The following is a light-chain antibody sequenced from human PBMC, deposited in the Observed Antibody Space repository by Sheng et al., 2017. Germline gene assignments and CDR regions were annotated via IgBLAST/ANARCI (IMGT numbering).Light chain of an antibody. J-gene: IGKJ2*01. CDR2: AAS. CDR1: QPISTF. V-gene: IGKV1-39*01. CDR3: QQSYTTPPYT. Sequence: DIQMTQSPSSLSASVGDTVTITCRASQPISTFLHWYQQKPGKAPKLLIYAASSLQSGVPSRFRGGGSVTDFTLTISSLQPEDSATYYCQQSYTTPPYTFGQGTKLEIK.